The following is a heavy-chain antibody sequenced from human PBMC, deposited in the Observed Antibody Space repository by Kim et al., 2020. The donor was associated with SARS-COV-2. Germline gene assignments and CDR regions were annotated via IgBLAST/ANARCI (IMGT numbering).Heavy chain of an antibody. J-gene: IGHJ4*02. CDR1: GGSFSGYY. D-gene: IGHD2-8*02. V-gene: IGHV4-34*01. CDR2: INHSGST. Sequence: SETLSLTCAVYGGSFSGYYWSWIRQPPGKGLEWIGEINHSGSTNYNPSLKSRVTISVDTSKNQFSLKLSSVTAADTAVYYCYGWSPWGNFDYWGQGTLVT. CDR3: YGWSPWGNFDY.